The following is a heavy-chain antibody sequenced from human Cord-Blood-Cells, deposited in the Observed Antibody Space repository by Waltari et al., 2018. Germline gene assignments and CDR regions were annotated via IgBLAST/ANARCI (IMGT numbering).Heavy chain of an antibody. CDR2: INHSGST. V-gene: IGHV4-34*01. CDR1: GGSFSGYY. J-gene: IGHJ4*02. Sequence: QVQLQQWGAGLLKPSETLSLTCAVYGGSFSGYYWSWIRQPPGKGLEWIGEINHSGSTNYNPPLKSRVTISVDTSKNQFSLKLSSVTAADTAVYYCARLGHCSSTSCSDYWGQGTLVTVSS. D-gene: IGHD2-2*01. CDR3: ARLGHCSSTSCSDY.